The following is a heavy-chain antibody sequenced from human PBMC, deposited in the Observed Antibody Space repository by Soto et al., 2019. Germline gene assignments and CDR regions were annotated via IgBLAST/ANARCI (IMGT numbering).Heavy chain of an antibody. CDR1: GYSFTSYW. Sequence: GESLKISCKGSGYSFTSYWIGWVRQMPGKGLEWMGIIYPGDSDTRYSPSFQGQVTISADKSISTAYLQRSSLKASDTAMYYCAVTMIRPQDAFDIWGQGTMVTVSS. CDR2: IYPGDSDT. CDR3: AVTMIRPQDAFDI. D-gene: IGHD3-10*01. V-gene: IGHV5-51*01. J-gene: IGHJ3*02.